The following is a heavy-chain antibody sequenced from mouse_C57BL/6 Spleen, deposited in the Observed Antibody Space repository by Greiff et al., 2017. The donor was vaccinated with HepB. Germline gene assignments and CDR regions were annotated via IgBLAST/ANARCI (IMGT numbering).Heavy chain of an antibody. CDR2: IDPSDSYT. J-gene: IGHJ2*01. CDR3: ASSVLRGEFDY. CDR1: GYTFTSYW. D-gene: IGHD1-1*01. Sequence: QVQLKQPGAELVMPGASVKLSCKASGYTFTSYWMHWVKQRPGQGLEWIGEIDPSDSYTNYNQKFKGKSTLTVDKSSITAYMQLSSLTSEDSAVYYSASSVLRGEFDYWGQGTTLTVSS. V-gene: IGHV1-69*01.